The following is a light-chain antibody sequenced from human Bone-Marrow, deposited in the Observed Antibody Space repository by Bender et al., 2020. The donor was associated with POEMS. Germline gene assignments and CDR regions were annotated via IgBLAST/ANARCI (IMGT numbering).Light chain of an antibody. Sequence: QSALTQPASVSGSPGQSITISCTGTGSDVGGYNYVSWYQQHAGKVPKLMIYDVSKRPSGVSNRFSGSKYGNTASLNIAGLQAEDEADYYCSSYTRSATVVFGGGTKLTVL. V-gene: IGLV2-14*01. CDR3: SSYTRSATVV. CDR2: DVS. CDR1: GSDVGGYNY. J-gene: IGLJ2*01.